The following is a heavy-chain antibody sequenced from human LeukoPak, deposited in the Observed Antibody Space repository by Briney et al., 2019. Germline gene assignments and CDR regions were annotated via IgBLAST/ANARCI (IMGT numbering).Heavy chain of an antibody. J-gene: IGHJ3*02. CDR2: INHSGST. CDR3: ARVPKLTYAFDI. Sequence: SETLSLTCAVYGGSFSGYYWSWIRQPPGKGLEWIGEINHSGSTNYNPSLKSRVTISVDTSKNQLSLKLSSVTAADTAVYYCARVPKLTYAFDIWGQGTMVTVSS. V-gene: IGHV4-34*01. D-gene: IGHD1-26*01. CDR1: GGSFSGYY.